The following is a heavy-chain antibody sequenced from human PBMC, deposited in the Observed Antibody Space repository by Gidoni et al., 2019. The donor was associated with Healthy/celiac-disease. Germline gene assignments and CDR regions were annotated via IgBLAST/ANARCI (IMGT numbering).Heavy chain of an antibody. CDR2: IYYSGST. CDR1: GGAISSGGYY. Sequence: QVQLQESGPGLVKPSQTLSLTCTVSGGAISSGGYYWSWIRQHPGKGLDWIGYIYYSGSTYYNPSLKSRVTISVDTSKNQFSLKLSSVTAADTAVYYCAVSGSSTSFDYWGQGTLVTVSS. J-gene: IGHJ4*02. D-gene: IGHD2-2*01. CDR3: AVSGSSTSFDY. V-gene: IGHV4-31*03.